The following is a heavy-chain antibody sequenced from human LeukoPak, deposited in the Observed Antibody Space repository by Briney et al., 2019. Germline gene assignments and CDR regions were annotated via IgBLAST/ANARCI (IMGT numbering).Heavy chain of an antibody. CDR2: INPNSGGT. D-gene: IGHD3-3*01. J-gene: IGHJ6*03. CDR1: GSTFSSYA. V-gene: IGHV1-2*02. Sequence: ASVKVSCKASGSTFSSYAISWVRQAPGQGLEWMGWINPNSGGTNYAQKFQGRVTMTRDTSISTAYMELSRLRSDDTAVYYCARGTRDRFLEWSRDYYMDVWGKGTTVTVSS. CDR3: ARGTRDRFLEWSRDYYMDV.